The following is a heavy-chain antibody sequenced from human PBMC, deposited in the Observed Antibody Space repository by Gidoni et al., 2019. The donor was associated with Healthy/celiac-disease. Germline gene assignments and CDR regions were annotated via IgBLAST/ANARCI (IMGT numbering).Heavy chain of an antibody. CDR1: GGSISIGGYY. V-gene: IGHV4-61*02. J-gene: IGHJ6*02. D-gene: IGHD4-17*01. CDR2: SSTRRST. Sequence: HLQGSGPGLVVPPQTPSLTCMLSGGSISIGGYYWSLIRQPAGKGLEWIGRSSTRRSTNSDPSLKSRATISVDTSKSQFSLKLSFVTAAGPAVDYCARDHKVDGEYVPYGMDVWGQGTTVTVSS. CDR3: ARDHKVDGEYVPYGMDV.